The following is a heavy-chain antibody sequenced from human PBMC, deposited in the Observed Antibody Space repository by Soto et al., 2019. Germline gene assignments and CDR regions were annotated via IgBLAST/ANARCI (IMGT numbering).Heavy chain of an antibody. CDR3: ARAPFYDSLTGMRWSYYFDS. V-gene: IGHV4-59*02. Sequence: PSETLSLTCAVSGGCVRSYYVSLIRQPPGKGQEWIGYSYHSGNTNYSPSLKSRTTISSDTSKNQFSLKVNSVTAADTAVYYCARAPFYDSLTGMRWSYYFDSWGQGIQVTVSS. CDR2: SYHSGNT. D-gene: IGHD3-9*01. J-gene: IGHJ4*02. CDR1: GGCVRSYY.